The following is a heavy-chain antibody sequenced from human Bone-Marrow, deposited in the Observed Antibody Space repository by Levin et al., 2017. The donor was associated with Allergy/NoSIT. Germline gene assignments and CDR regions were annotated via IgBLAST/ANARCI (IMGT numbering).Heavy chain of an antibody. D-gene: IGHD2-15*01. Sequence: LSLTCAASGFTFSSYWMHWVRQAPGKGLVWVSRINSDGSSTSYADSVKGRFTISRDNAKNTLYLQMNSLRAEDTAVYYCARVFKDIVVVVAARSSDYDYGMDGWGQGTTVTVSS. CDR2: INSDGSST. CDR1: GFTFSSYW. V-gene: IGHV3-74*01. CDR3: ARVFKDIVVVVAARSSDYDYGMDG. J-gene: IGHJ6*02.